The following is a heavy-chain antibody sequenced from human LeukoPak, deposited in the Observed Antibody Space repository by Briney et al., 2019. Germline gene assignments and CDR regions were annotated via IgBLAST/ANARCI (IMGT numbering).Heavy chain of an antibody. CDR1: GFTFSSYD. Sequence: PGGSLRLSCAASGFTFSSYDMHWVRQATGKGLEWVSAIGTAGNTYYPGSVKGRFTISRGNAKNSLYLQMNSLRAGDTAVYYCARSYSSGWYHDAFDVWGQGTMVTVSS. CDR3: ARSYSSGWYHDAFDV. CDR2: IGTAGNT. V-gene: IGHV3-13*01. J-gene: IGHJ3*01. D-gene: IGHD6-19*01.